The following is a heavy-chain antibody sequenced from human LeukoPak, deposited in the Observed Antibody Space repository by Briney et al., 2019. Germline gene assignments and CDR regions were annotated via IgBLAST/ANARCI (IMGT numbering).Heavy chain of an antibody. V-gene: IGHV1-46*01. D-gene: IGHD3-22*01. CDR1: GYTFTNYH. CDR2: INPSGGGT. J-gene: IGHJ4*02. Sequence: ASVKVSCKASGYTFTNYHMHWVRQAPGQGLEWMGIINPSGGGTTYAQKFQGRVTMTRDTSTSTVYMEPSSLRSEDTAVYYCARDSMESSGYYFPDYWGQGTLVTVSS. CDR3: ARDSMESSGYYFPDY.